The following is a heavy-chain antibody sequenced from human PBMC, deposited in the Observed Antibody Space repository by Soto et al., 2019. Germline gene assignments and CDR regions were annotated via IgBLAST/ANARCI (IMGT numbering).Heavy chain of an antibody. CDR2: INHSGST. V-gene: IGHV4-34*01. J-gene: IGHJ5*02. CDR1: GGSFSGYY. Sequence: PSETLSLTCAVYGGSFSGYYWSWIRQPPGKGLEWIGEINHSGSTNYNPSLKSRVTISVDTSKNQFSLKLSSVTAADTAMYYCARFSGASTPGDNWFDPWGQGTLVTVS. D-gene: IGHD3-10*01. CDR3: ARFSGASTPGDNWFDP.